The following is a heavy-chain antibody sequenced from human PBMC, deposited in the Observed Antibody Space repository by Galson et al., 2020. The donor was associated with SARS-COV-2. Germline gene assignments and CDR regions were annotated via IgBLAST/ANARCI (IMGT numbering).Heavy chain of an antibody. V-gene: IGHV3-30*04. J-gene: IGHJ5*02. CDR2: ISYDGSNK. CDR3: AREDPTYYYDSGTGWFDP. D-gene: IGHD3-22*01. CDR1: GFTFSSYA. Sequence: GESLKISYAASGFTFSSYAMHWVRQAPGKGLEWVAVISYDGSNKYYADSVKGRFTISRDNSKNTLYLQMNSLRAEDTAVYYCAREDPTYYYDSGTGWFDPWGQGTLVTVSS.